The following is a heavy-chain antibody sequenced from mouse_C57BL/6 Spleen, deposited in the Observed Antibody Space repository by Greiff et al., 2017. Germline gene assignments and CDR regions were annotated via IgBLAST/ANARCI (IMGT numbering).Heavy chain of an antibody. D-gene: IGHD1-1*01. V-gene: IGHV5-16*01. Sequence: EVQLVESEGGLVQPGSSMKLSCTASGFTFSDYYMAWVRQVPEKGLEWVANINYDGSSTYYLDSLKSRFIISRDNAKNILYLQMSSLKSEDTATYYCARGGSSPVDWYFDVWGTGTTVTVSS. CDR1: GFTFSDYY. CDR3: ARGGSSPVDWYFDV. CDR2: INYDGSST. J-gene: IGHJ1*03.